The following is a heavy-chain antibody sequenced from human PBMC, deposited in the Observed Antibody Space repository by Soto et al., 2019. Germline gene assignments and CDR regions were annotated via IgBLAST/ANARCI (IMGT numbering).Heavy chain of an antibody. CDR3: ARDMAVAGTSWFDP. CDR1: GGSISSYY. Sequence: SETLSLTCTVSGGSISSYYWSWIRQPPGKGLEWVGYIYSSGSTNYNPSLKSRVTISVDTSKNQFSLKLSSVTAADTAVYYCARDMAVAGTSWFDPWGQGTLVTVSS. J-gene: IGHJ5*02. D-gene: IGHD6-19*01. CDR2: IYSSGST. V-gene: IGHV4-59*01.